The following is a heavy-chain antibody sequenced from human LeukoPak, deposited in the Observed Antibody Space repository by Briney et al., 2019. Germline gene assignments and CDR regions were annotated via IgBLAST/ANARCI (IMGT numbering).Heavy chain of an antibody. CDR2: IYTSGST. D-gene: IGHD1-26*01. Sequence: PSETLSLTCTVSGGSISSGSYYWSWIRQPAGKGLEWIGRIYTSGSTNYNPSLKSRVTISVDTSKDQFSLNLSSVTAADTAVYHCAREDKDRSGSYDSWGQGTLVTVSS. V-gene: IGHV4-61*02. CDR3: AREDKDRSGSYDS. J-gene: IGHJ5*01. CDR1: GGSISSGSYY.